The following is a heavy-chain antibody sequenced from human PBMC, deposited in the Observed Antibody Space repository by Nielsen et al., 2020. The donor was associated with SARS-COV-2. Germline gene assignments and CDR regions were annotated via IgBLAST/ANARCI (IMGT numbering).Heavy chain of an antibody. J-gene: IGHJ3*02. Sequence: ASVKVSCKASGYTFTSYGISWVRQAPGQGLEWMGWISAYNGNTNYAQKFQGRVTITADKSTSTAYMELSSLRSEDTAVYYCASGDPNWNVDAFDIWGQGTMVTVSS. CDR3: ASGDPNWNVDAFDI. CDR1: GYTFTSYG. CDR2: ISAYNGNT. V-gene: IGHV1-18*01. D-gene: IGHD1-1*01.